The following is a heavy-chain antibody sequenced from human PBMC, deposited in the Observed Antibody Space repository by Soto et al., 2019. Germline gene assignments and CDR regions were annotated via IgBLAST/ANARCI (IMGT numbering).Heavy chain of an antibody. V-gene: IGHV1-46*01. D-gene: IGHD2-15*01. Sequence: ASVKVSCKARGRTFTHYYVHWVRQAPGQGIDWMGIIKPNGGSTAYAQKFQGRVTMTRDTSTTTVYMELSSLRSEDTARYFCCFRDLGYCSACSGYSGFKDVWGKGTTVTASS. CDR1: GRTFTHYY. J-gene: IGHJ6*04. CDR3: CFRDLGYCSACSGYSGFKDV. CDR2: IKPNGGST.